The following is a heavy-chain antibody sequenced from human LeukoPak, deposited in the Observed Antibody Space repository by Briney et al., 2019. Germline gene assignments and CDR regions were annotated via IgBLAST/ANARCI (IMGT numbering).Heavy chain of an antibody. CDR3: AHTTFGWFGEFGWFDP. V-gene: IGHV2-5*01. D-gene: IGHD3-10*01. CDR2: IYWNDDK. Sequence: SGPTLVNPTQTLTLTCTFSGFSLSTSGVGVGWIRQPPGKALEWLALIYWNDDKRYSPSLKSRLTITKDTSKNQVVLTMTNMDPVDTATYYCAHTTFGWFGEFGWFDPWGQGTLVTVSS. CDR1: GFSLSTSGVG. J-gene: IGHJ5*02.